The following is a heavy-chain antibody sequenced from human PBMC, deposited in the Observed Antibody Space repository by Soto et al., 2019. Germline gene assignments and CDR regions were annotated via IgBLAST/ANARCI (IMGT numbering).Heavy chain of an antibody. V-gene: IGHV3-30*18. Sequence: QVQLVESGGGVVQPGRSLRLSCAASGFTFSSYGMHWVRQAPGKGLEWVAVISYGGSNTYYADSVKGRFTISRDNSKNTRYLQMNNLRAEDTAVYYCAKDNCISTSCYRLYNWFDPWGQGTLVTVSS. CDR3: AKDNCISTSCYRLYNWFDP. CDR1: GFTFSSYG. D-gene: IGHD2-2*01. J-gene: IGHJ5*02. CDR2: ISYGGSNT.